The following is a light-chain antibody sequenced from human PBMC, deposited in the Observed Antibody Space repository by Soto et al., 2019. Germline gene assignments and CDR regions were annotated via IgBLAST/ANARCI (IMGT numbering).Light chain of an antibody. J-gene: IGKJ5*01. CDR3: QQYGSSPIT. Sequence: ESVLTQSPGTLSLSPGERATLSCRASQSVSSSYLAWYQQNPGQAPSLLIYDASRRPTGIPGRFSGSGSGTDFTLTISRLEPEDFAVYYCQQYGSSPITFGQGTRLEIK. CDR2: DAS. CDR1: QSVSSSY. V-gene: IGKV3-20*01.